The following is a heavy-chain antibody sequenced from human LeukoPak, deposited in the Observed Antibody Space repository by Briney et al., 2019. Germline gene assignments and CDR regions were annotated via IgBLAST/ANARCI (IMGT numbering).Heavy chain of an antibody. V-gene: IGHV3-23*01. CDR3: AELGITMIGGV. CDR1: GFTFSSYG. J-gene: IGHJ6*04. D-gene: IGHD3-10*02. Sequence: GGSLRLSCAASGFTFSSYGMSWVRQAPGKGLEWVSTISAFYGSTYYADSVKGRFTISRDNAKNSLYLQMNSLRAEDTAVYYCAELGITMIGGVWGKGTTVTISS. CDR2: ISAFYGST.